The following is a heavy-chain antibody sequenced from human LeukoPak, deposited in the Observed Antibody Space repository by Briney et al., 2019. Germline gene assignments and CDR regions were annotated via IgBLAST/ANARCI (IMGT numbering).Heavy chain of an antibody. J-gene: IGHJ5*02. CDR3: ARSRERGYCSGGSCYPKSDNWFDP. CDR2: IYYSGST. Sequence: SETLSLTCTVSGGSISSCYWSWIRQPPGKGLEWIGYIYYSGSTNYNPSLKSRVTISVDTSKNRFSLKLSSVTAADTAVYYCARSRERGYCSGGSCYPKSDNWFDPWGQGTLVTVSS. D-gene: IGHD2-15*01. V-gene: IGHV4-59*08. CDR1: GGSISSCY.